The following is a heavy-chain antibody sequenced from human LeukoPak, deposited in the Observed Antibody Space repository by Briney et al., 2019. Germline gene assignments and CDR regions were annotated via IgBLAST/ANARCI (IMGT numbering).Heavy chain of an antibody. D-gene: IGHD2-15*01. Sequence: SQTLSLTCTVSGGPISSGDYYWTWIRQPAGKGLEWIGRIYTSGSTNYNPSLKSRVSISINTSENQFSLKLSSVTAADTAVYYCAKGWRSLANWFDPWGQGTLVTVSS. V-gene: IGHV4-61*02. CDR3: AKGWRSLANWFDP. CDR1: GGPISSGDYY. CDR2: IYTSGST. J-gene: IGHJ5*02.